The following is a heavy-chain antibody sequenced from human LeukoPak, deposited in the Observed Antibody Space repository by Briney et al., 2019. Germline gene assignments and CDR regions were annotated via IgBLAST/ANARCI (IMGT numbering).Heavy chain of an antibody. D-gene: IGHD3-22*01. CDR2: IYYSGST. CDR1: GGSISSYL. CDR3: AGAETYYYDSGWFDP. V-gene: IGHV4-59*12. J-gene: IGHJ5*02. Sequence: SETLSLTCTVSGGSISSYLWSWIRQPPGKGLEWIGYIYYSGSTNYNPSLKSRVTISVDTSKNQFSLKLSSVTAADTAVYYCAGAETYYYDSGWFDPWGQGTLVTVSS.